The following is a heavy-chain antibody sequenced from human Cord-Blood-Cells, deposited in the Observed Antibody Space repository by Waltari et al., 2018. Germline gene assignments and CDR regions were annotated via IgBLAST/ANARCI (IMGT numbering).Heavy chain of an antibody. Sequence: EVQLVESGGGLVQPGGFLRLSCAASGFTFSSYWMSWVRQAPGKGLEGVANIKQDGSEKYYVDSVKGRFTISRDNAKNSLYLQMNSLRAEDTAVYYCWGNWNYFDYWGQGTLVTVSS. CDR2: IKQDGSEK. CDR1: GFTFSSYW. V-gene: IGHV3-7*01. J-gene: IGHJ4*02. CDR3: WGNWNYFDY. D-gene: IGHD1-20*01.